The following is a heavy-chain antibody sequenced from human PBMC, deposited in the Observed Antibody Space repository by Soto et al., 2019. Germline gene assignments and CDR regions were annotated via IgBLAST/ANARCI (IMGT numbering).Heavy chain of an antibody. J-gene: IGHJ4*02. D-gene: IGHD3-22*01. V-gene: IGHV3-74*01. CDR3: ERGGPYYYDSSGYSILDY. CDR2: INSDGSST. CDR1: GFSFSSYW. Sequence: GGSLRLSCAASGFSFSSYWMHWVRQAPGKGLVWVSRINSDGSSTSYADSVKGRFTISRDNAKNTLYVQMNSLRAEDTAVYYCERGGPYYYDSSGYSILDYSGQGSLVTVSS.